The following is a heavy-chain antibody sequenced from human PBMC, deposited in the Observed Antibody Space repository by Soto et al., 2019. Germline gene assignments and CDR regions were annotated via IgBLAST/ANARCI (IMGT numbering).Heavy chain of an antibody. CDR1: GGTFSSYA. J-gene: IGHJ6*02. Sequence: QVQLVQSGAEVKKPGSSVKVSCKASGGTFSSYAISWVRQAPGQGLEWMGGIIPIFGTANYAQKFQGRVTITADESTSTAYMELSSLRSEDTAVYYCARDEYYYDSSGAVPGYYYYYGMDVWGQGTTVTVSS. CDR3: ARDEYYYDSSGAVPGYYYYYGMDV. V-gene: IGHV1-69*12. CDR2: IIPIFGTA. D-gene: IGHD3-22*01.